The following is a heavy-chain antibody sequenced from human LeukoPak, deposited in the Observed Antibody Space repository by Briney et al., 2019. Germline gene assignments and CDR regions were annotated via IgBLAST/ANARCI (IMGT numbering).Heavy chain of an antibody. J-gene: IGHJ2*01. CDR1: GGSISSYF. CDR2: THNIESP. Sequence: SETLSLTCTVSGGSISSYFWTWIRQPPGKGLEWIGYTHNIESPNYSPSLKSRVTMSLDTSKNQFSLKLNSVTAADTAVYYCARGGNGDSLSYWYFDLWGRGTLVTASS. V-gene: IGHV4-59*01. CDR3: ARGGNGDSLSYWYFDL. D-gene: IGHD4-17*01.